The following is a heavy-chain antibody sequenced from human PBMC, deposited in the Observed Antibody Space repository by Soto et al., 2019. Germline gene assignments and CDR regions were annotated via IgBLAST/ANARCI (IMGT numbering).Heavy chain of an antibody. CDR2: IYHSGST. J-gene: IGHJ4*02. D-gene: IGHD6-6*01. V-gene: IGHV4-4*02. Sequence: QVQLQESGPGLVKPSGTLSLTCAVSGGSISSSNWWSWVRQPPGKGLEWIGEIYHSGSTNYKPPRKGRVTISVDKSKKQFSLKLSSVTAADTAVYYCAREEGDEYSSASRVDYWGQGTLVTVSS. CDR3: AREEGDEYSSASRVDY. CDR1: GGSISSSNW.